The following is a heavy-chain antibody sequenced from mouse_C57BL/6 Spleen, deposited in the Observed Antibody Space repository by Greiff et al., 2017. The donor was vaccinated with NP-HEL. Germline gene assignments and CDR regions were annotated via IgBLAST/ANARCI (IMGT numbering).Heavy chain of an antibody. CDR3: ARSQLRLSLYDY. V-gene: IGHV1-82*01. J-gene: IGHJ2*01. Sequence: QVQLQQSGPELVKPGASVKISCKASGYAFSSSWMNWVKQRPGKGLEWIGRIYPGDGDTNYNGKFKGKATLTADKSSSTAYRQLSSLTSEDSAVYFCARSQLRLSLYDYWGQGTTLTVSS. CDR2: IYPGDGDT. CDR1: GYAFSSSW. D-gene: IGHD3-2*02.